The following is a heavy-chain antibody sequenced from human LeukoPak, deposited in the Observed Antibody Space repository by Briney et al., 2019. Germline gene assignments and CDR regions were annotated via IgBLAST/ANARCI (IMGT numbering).Heavy chain of an antibody. CDR2: INHLGSA. CDR3: AREDGSSGYDDF. V-gene: IGHV4-38-2*02. Sequence: PSETLSLTCSVSGYSITSTSFWAWIRQTPGKGREWIGSINHLGSAYYNPSLESRVTISVDTSKNHFSLNLKSVTAADTAVYYCAREDGSSGYDDFWGQGTLVTVSS. CDR1: GYSITSTSF. D-gene: IGHD5-12*01. J-gene: IGHJ4*02.